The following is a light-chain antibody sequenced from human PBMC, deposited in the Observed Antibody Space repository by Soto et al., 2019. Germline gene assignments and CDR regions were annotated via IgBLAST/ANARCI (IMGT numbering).Light chain of an antibody. CDR2: GAS. Sequence: AIQMTQSPSSLSASVGDRVTITCRASQGIRNDLGWYQQKPGKAPKLLIYGASSLQSGVPSRFSGSGSGTDFTLTISSLQPEDFATYYCRQDYNYPRTFGQGTKVEI. CDR3: RQDYNYPRT. CDR1: QGIRND. J-gene: IGKJ1*01. V-gene: IGKV1-6*01.